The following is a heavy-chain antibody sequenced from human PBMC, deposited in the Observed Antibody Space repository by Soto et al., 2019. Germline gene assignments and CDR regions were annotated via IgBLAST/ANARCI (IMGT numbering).Heavy chain of an antibody. CDR3: ARDETGYSYGLGYFHY. CDR1: GFTFSSYW. J-gene: IGHJ4*02. Sequence: EVQLVESGGGLVQPGRSLRLSCAASGFTFSSYWMHWVRQAPGKGLVWVSRINSDGSSTSYADSVKGRFTISRDNAKNTLYLQMNSLRAEDTAVYYCARDETGYSYGLGYFHYWGQGTLVTVSS. D-gene: IGHD5-18*01. CDR2: INSDGSST. V-gene: IGHV3-74*01.